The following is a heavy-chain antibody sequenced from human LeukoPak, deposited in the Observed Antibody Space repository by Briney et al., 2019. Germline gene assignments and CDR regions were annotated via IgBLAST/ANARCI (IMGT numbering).Heavy chain of an antibody. D-gene: IGHD2-2*02. CDR1: GFTFSSYA. J-gene: IGHJ6*02. V-gene: IGHV3-30-3*01. CDR3: ARGLRGGSSTSCYTTNCYYGMDV. CDR2: ISYDGSNK. Sequence: PGRSLRLSCAASGFTFSSYAMHWVRQAPGKGLEWVAAISYDGSNKYYADSVKGRFTISRDNSKNTLYLQMNSLRAEDTAVYYCARGLRGGSSTSCYTTNCYYGMDVWGQGTTVTVSS.